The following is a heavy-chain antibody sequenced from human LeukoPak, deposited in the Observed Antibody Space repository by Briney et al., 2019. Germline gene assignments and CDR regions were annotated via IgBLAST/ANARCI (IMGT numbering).Heavy chain of an antibody. J-gene: IGHJ4*02. V-gene: IGHV4-59*01. D-gene: IGHD4-17*01. Sequence: SETLSLTCTVSCGPISSYYWSWIRQPPGKGLEWIGCIYYSGSTNYNPSLKSRVTISVDTSKNQFSLKLSSVTAADTAVYYCARGFTVTTPDYWGQGTLVTVSS. CDR1: CGPISSYY. CDR2: IYYSGST. CDR3: ARGFTVTTPDY.